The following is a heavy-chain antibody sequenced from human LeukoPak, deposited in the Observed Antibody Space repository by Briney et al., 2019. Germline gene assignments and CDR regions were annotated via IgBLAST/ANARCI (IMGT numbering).Heavy chain of an antibody. CDR3: ARILFPGLEP. D-gene: IGHD1-14*01. CDR2: INPNSGGT. CDR1: GYTFTGYY. Sequence: VASVKVSCKASGYTFTGYYMHWVRQAPGQGLEWMGWINPNSGGTNYAQKFQGRVTMTRDTSISTAYMGLSRLRSDDTAVYYCARILFPGLEPWGQGTLVTVSS. J-gene: IGHJ4*02. V-gene: IGHV1-2*02.